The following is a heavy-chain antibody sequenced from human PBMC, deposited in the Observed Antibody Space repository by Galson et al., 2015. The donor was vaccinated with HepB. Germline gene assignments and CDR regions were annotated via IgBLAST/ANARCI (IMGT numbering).Heavy chain of an antibody. CDR2: ISFDGSNK. CDR1: GFTFSSYG. CDR3: ARDRGRYNLREYYYYGMDV. Sequence: SLRLSCAASGFTFSSYGMHWVRQAPGKGLVWVAVISFDGSNKFYADSVKGRFTISRDNSNNTLYLQMNSLRGEDTAVYYCARDRGRYNLREYYYYGMDVWGQGTTVTASS. J-gene: IGHJ6*02. V-gene: IGHV3-30*03. D-gene: IGHD1-1*01.